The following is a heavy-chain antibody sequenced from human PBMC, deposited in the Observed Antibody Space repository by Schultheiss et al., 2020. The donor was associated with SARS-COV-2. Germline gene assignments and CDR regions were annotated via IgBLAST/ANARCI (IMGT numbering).Heavy chain of an antibody. Sequence: SETLSLTCTVSGGSISSGYYWGWIRQPPGKGLEWIGSIYHSGSTYYNPSLKSRVTISVDTSKNQFSLKLSSVTAADTAVYYCAKDGAAAGTMYWGQGTLVTVSS. V-gene: IGHV4-38-2*02. CDR2: IYHSGST. CDR1: GGSISSGYY. CDR3: AKDGAAAGTMY. J-gene: IGHJ4*02. D-gene: IGHD6-13*01.